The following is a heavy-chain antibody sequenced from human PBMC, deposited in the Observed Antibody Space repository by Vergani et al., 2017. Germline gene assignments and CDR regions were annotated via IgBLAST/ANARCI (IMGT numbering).Heavy chain of an antibody. V-gene: IGHV3-66*02. CDR1: GFTVSSNY. Sequence: EVQVVETGGGLVQPGGSLRLSCAASGFTVSSNYMSWVRQAPGKGREWVSVIYSGGSTYYADSVKGRFTISRDNSKNTLYLQMNSLRAEDTAVYYCAREITSARGMDVWGQGTTVTVSS. D-gene: IGHD1-1*01. J-gene: IGHJ6*02. CDR2: IYSGGST. CDR3: AREITSARGMDV.